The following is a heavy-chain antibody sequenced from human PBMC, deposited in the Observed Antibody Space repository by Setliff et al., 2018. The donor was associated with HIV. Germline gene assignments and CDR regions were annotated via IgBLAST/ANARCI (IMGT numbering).Heavy chain of an antibody. CDR3: ARGGLGVVGAIDY. V-gene: IGHV4-34*01. J-gene: IGHJ4*02. CDR2: IIHSGGT. Sequence: LSLTCAVYGGSFSGYYWTWIRQPPGRGLEWVGEIIHSGGTNYNRSLKSRVTISVDTSKNQFSLNLSSATAADTAVYYCARGGLGVVGAIDYWSQGTLVTVSS. D-gene: IGHD2-15*01. CDR1: GGSFSGYY.